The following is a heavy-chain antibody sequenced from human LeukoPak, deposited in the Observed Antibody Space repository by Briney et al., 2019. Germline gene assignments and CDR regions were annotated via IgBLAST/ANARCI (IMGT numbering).Heavy chain of an antibody. V-gene: IGHV3-20*04. D-gene: IGHD5-12*01. CDR3: ARDFWVATSCYFDY. CDR2: INWNGGST. CDR1: GFTFDDYG. J-gene: IGHJ4*02. Sequence: PTGGYLRLSCAASGFTFDDYGMSWVRQAPGKGLEWVSGINWNGGSTGYADSVKGRFTISRDNDKNSLYLQMNSLRAEDTALYYCARDFWVATSCYFDYWGQGTLVTISS.